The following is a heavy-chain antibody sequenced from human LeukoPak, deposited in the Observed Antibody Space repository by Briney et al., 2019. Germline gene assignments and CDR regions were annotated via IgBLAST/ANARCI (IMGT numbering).Heavy chain of an antibody. Sequence: PGGSLRLSCAASGFTFSSYSMNWVRQAPGEGLEWVSSISSSSSYIYYADSVKGRFTISRDNAKNSLYLQMNSLRAEDTAVYYCARCAYDFWSGYYAGDSYFDYWGQGTLVTVSS. V-gene: IGHV3-21*01. CDR2: ISSSSSYI. J-gene: IGHJ4*02. D-gene: IGHD3-3*01. CDR3: ARCAYDFWSGYYAGDSYFDY. CDR1: GFTFSSYS.